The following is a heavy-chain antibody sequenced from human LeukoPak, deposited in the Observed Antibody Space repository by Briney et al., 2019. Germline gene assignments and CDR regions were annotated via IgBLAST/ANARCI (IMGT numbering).Heavy chain of an antibody. J-gene: IGHJ4*02. CDR1: EFTFSSYS. CDR3: ARGERPYSSSWYNVY. V-gene: IGHV3-21*01. CDR2: ISSSSNYI. Sequence: GGSLRLSCVASEFTFSSYSMIWVRQAPGKGLEWVSSISSSSNYIYYADSVKGRFTTSRDNAKNSLYLQMNSLRAEDTAVYYCARGERPYSSSWYNVYWGQGTLVTVSS. D-gene: IGHD6-13*01.